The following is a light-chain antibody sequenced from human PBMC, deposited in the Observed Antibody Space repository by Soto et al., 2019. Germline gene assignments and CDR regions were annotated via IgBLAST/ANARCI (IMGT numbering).Light chain of an antibody. CDR1: SSDIGAYNF. CDR3: TSWTTSTTMI. CDR2: DVN. Sequence: QSALTQPASVSVSPGQSITISCTGTSSDIGAYNFVSWYQQHPGKAPKLMLYDVNIRPSGVSNRFSGSKSGNTASLTISGLQAEDEDDYYCTSWTTSTTMIFGGGTKRPVL. V-gene: IGLV2-14*03. J-gene: IGLJ2*01.